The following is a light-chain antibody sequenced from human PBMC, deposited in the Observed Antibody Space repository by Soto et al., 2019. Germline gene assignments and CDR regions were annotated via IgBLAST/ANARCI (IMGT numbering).Light chain of an antibody. V-gene: IGKV1-5*01. Sequence: DIQMTQSPSTLSASVGDRVTITCRASQSISSWLAWYQQKPGKAPKLLIYDASSLESGVPSRFSGSGSATEFTLTISSLQPDDFAIYYCQQYNPYSRTFGQGTKVDIK. J-gene: IGKJ1*01. CDR1: QSISSW. CDR3: QQYNPYSRT. CDR2: DAS.